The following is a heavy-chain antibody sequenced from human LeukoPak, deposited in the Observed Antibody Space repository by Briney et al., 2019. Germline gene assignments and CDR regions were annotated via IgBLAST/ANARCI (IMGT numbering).Heavy chain of an antibody. CDR1: GFTFSNAW. CDR3: TTLPYVLRYFDWFPSGERYYFDY. CDR2: IKSKTDGGTT. Sequence: PGGSLRLSCAASGFTFSNAWMSWVRQAPGKGLEWVGRIKSKTDGGTTDYAAPVKGRFTISRDDSKNTLYLQMNSLKTEDTAVYYCTTLPYVLRYFDWFPSGERYYFDYWGQGTLVTVSS. D-gene: IGHD3-9*01. J-gene: IGHJ4*02. V-gene: IGHV3-15*01.